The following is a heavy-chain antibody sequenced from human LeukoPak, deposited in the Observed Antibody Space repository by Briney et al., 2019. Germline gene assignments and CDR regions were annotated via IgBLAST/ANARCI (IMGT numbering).Heavy chain of an antibody. Sequence: PSETLSLTCAVYGGSFSGYYWSRIRQPPGKGLEWIGEINHSGSTNYNPSLKSRVTISVDTSKNQFSLKLSSVTAADTAVYYCARCSSSGWFDYWGQGTLVTVSS. CDR3: ARCSSSGWFDY. D-gene: IGHD6-19*01. V-gene: IGHV4-34*01. CDR1: GGSFSGYY. J-gene: IGHJ4*02. CDR2: INHSGST.